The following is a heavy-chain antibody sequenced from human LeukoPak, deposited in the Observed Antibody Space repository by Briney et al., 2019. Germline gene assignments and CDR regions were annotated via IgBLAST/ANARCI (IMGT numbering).Heavy chain of an antibody. V-gene: IGHV3-74*01. CDR1: GFTFSSYW. CDR3: ARVQLYCTGGICYKDY. D-gene: IGHD2-8*02. CDR2: IKSDGSST. J-gene: IGHJ4*02. Sequence: PGGSLRLSCAASGFTFSSYWMHGVRQAPGKGLMWVSRIKSDGSSTSYADSVKGRFTISRDNAKNTLYLQMNSLRAEDTGVYYCARVQLYCTGGICYKDYWGQGTLVTVSS.